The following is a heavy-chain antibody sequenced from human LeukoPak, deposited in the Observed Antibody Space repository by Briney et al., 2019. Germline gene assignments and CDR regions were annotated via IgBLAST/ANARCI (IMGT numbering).Heavy chain of an antibody. J-gene: IGHJ4*02. V-gene: IGHV4-38-2*02. CDR2: ICTSGSA. D-gene: IGHD6-25*01. Sequence: PSETLSLTCTVSGYSISSGYYWGWIRQPPGKGLEWIGRICTSGSANYNPSLKSRVTMSIDTSKNQFSLKLSSVTAADTAVYYCARGSPSNSGFDYWGQGTLVTVSS. CDR1: GYSISSGYY. CDR3: ARGSPSNSGFDY.